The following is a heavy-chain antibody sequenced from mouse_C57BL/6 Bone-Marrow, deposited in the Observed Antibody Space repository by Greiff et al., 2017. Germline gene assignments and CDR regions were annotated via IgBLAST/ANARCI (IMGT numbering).Heavy chain of an antibody. J-gene: IGHJ3*01. Sequence: VQLQQSGPELAKPGASVKISCKASGYTFTDYYMNWVKQSHGKSLEWIGDINPNNGGTSYKQKFKGKATFTVDKSASTAYMELRSLTSEDSAVYYCARDDDYDGPFAYWGQGTLVTVSA. V-gene: IGHV1-26*01. CDR1: GYTFTDYY. CDR2: INPNNGGT. CDR3: ARDDDYDGPFAY. D-gene: IGHD2-4*01.